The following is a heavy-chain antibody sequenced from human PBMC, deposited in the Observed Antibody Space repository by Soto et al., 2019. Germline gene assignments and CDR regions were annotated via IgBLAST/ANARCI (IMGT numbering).Heavy chain of an antibody. CDR2: ISAHNGNT. V-gene: IGHV1-18*01. CDR3: ARGRYGDY. J-gene: IGHJ4*02. Sequence: QVHLVQSGAEVKKPGASVKVSCKGSGYTFTTYGITWVRQAPGQGLEWMGWISAHNGNTNYAQKVQGRVTVTRDTSTSTAYMELRSLRSDDTAVYYCARGRYGDYWGQRALVTVSS. CDR1: GYTFTTYG. D-gene: IGHD1-1*01.